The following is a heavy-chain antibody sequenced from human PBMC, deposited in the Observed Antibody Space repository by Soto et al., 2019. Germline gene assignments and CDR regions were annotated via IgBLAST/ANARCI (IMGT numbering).Heavy chain of an antibody. D-gene: IGHD2-15*01. V-gene: IGHV4-31*03. CDR3: ARSSSGGDIVVVVATTGHDFVI. Sequence: QVQLQESGPGLVKPSQTLSLTCTVSGGSISSGSYYWSWIRQHPGKGLVWIGYIYYSGGNYYKPSAKSRFFISIDTSKNHFSLKLSSVSGADRAVYYCARSSSGGDIVVVVATTGHDFVIWVQGTMLTVFS. CDR1: GGSISSGSYY. J-gene: IGHJ3*02. CDR2: IYYSGGN.